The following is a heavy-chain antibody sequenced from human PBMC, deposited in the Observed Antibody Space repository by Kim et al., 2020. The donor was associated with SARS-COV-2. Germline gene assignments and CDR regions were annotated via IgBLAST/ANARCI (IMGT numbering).Heavy chain of an antibody. D-gene: IGHD3-22*01. CDR2: ISGSGGST. J-gene: IGHJ4*02. V-gene: IGHV3-23*01. CDR3: AKDGRITIIVVVTYYFDY. Sequence: GGSLRLSCAASGFTFSSYAMSWVRQAPGKGLEWVSAISGSGGSTYYADSVKGRFTISRDNSKNTLYLQMNSLRAEDTAVYYCAKDGRITIIVVVTYYFDYWGQGTLVTVSS. CDR1: GFTFSSYA.